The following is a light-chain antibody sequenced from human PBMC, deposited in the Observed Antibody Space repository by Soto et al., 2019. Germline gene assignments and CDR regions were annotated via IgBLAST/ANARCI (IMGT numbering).Light chain of an antibody. V-gene: IGKV3-20*01. CDR3: QQYGRSQGT. Sequence: EVVLTQSPGTLSLSPGERVSLSCRASQSVDSSYVVWYQQKPGQPPRVLIYGASIRATGITDRFSGSGSGTDVTLTRSRLEPEDFAMYYSQQYGRSQGTFGEAAKV. CDR1: QSVDSSY. CDR2: GAS. J-gene: IGKJ4*01.